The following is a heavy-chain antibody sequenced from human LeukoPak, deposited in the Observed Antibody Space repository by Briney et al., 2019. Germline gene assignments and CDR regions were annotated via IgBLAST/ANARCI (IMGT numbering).Heavy chain of an antibody. J-gene: IGHJ4*02. V-gene: IGHV3-48*02. CDR3: ARDNDCAFHY. Sequence: GGSLRLSCAASGFAFSNYVMSWVRQAPGKGLEWVSYINHNGEMIFYPDFVKGRFTISRDNAKNSLYLQMNSLRDEDTAVYYCARDNDCAFHYWGQGTLVTVSS. D-gene: IGHD2-21*02. CDR2: INHNGEMI. CDR1: GFAFSNYV.